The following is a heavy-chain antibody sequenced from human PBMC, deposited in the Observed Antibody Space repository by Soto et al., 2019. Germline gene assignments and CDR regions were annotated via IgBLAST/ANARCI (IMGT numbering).Heavy chain of an antibody. CDR1: GFTFSSYA. CDR3: ARRGSGSYYDY. D-gene: IGHD1-26*01. V-gene: IGHV3-23*01. J-gene: IGHJ4*02. Sequence: EVQLLESGGGLVQPGGSLRLSCAASGFTFSSYAMRWVRQAPGKGLEWVSAISGSGGSTYYADSVSGRFTISRDNSKNTPYLQMNSLRAEDTAVYYCARRGSGSYYDYWGQGTLVTVSS. CDR2: ISGSGGST.